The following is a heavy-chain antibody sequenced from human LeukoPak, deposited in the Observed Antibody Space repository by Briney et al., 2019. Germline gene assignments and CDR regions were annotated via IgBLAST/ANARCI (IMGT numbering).Heavy chain of an antibody. CDR2: IIPIFGTA. CDR3: ARGGSGSYYYYMDV. CDR1: GGTFSSYA. Sequence: GASVKVSCKASGGTFSSYAISWVRQAPGQGLEWMGGIIPIFGTANYAQKFQGRATITTDEPTSTAYMELSSLRSEDTAVYYCARGGSGSYYYYMDVWGKGTTVTVSS. J-gene: IGHJ6*03. D-gene: IGHD1-26*01. V-gene: IGHV1-69*05.